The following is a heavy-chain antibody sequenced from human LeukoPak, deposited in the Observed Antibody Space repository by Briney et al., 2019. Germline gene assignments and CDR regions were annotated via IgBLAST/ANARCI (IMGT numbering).Heavy chain of an antibody. D-gene: IGHD4/OR15-4a*01. CDR1: GFTFNNYA. V-gene: IGHV3-23*01. J-gene: IGHJ4*02. CDR3: ARDPGAFPYFFDC. CDR2: ISGDGVSP. Sequence: GGSLRLFCAASGFTFNNYALTWVRQTPGKGLECVSAISGDGVSPYYADSVRGRFTISRDNSKNTLYLQMNSLRVEDTAVYFCARDPGAFPYFFDCWGQGTLVTVSS.